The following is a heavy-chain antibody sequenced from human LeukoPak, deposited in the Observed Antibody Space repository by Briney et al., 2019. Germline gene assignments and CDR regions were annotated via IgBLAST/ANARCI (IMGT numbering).Heavy chain of an antibody. CDR3: ARAPRAKATNAFDI. Sequence: ASVKVSCKASGYTFTSYYMHWVRQAPGQGLEWMGWINPNSGGTNYAQKFQGRVTMTRDTSISTAYMELSRLRSDDTAVYYCARAPRAKATNAFDIWGQGTMVTVSS. CDR2: INPNSGGT. V-gene: IGHV1-2*02. CDR1: GYTFTSYY. J-gene: IGHJ3*02. D-gene: IGHD1-26*01.